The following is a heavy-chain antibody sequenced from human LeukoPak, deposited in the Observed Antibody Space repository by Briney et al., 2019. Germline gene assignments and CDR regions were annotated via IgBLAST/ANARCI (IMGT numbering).Heavy chain of an antibody. CDR1: GGSISSSSYY. Sequence: PSETLSLTCTVSGGSISSSSYYWGWIRQPPGKGLEWIGSIYYSGSTYYNPSLKSRVTISVDTSKNQFSLKLSSVTAADTAVYYCARDYRGYCSGGSCQRGYFDYWGQGTLVTVSS. CDR3: ARDYRGYCSGGSCQRGYFDY. D-gene: IGHD2-15*01. V-gene: IGHV4-39*07. CDR2: IYYSGST. J-gene: IGHJ4*02.